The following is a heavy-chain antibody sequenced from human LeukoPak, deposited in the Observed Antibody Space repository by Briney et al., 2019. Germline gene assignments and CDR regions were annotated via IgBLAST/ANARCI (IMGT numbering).Heavy chain of an antibody. J-gene: IGHJ4*02. CDR3: AKDRGG. D-gene: IGHD3-16*01. Sequence: PGRSLRLSCAASGFTFSSYGMHWVRQAPGKGLEWVAVISYDGNNIYYADSVKGRFTISRDNSKNTLYLQMNSLRAEDTAVYYCAKDRGGWGQGTLVTVSS. CDR1: GFTFSSYG. V-gene: IGHV3-30*18. CDR2: ISYDGNNI.